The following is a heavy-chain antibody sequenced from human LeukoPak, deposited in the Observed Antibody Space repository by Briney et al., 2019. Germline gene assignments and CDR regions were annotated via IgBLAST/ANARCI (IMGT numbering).Heavy chain of an antibody. CDR3: ARPSNSGYDF. Sequence: GESLQISCKASGYSFSNYWIGWVRQMPGKGLEWMGIIYPSDSDTRYSPSFQGQVTISADMSISTAYLQWSSLKASDTAMYYCARPSNSGYDFWGQGALVTVSS. J-gene: IGHJ4*02. CDR1: GYSFSNYW. V-gene: IGHV5-51*01. D-gene: IGHD5-12*01. CDR2: IYPSDSDT.